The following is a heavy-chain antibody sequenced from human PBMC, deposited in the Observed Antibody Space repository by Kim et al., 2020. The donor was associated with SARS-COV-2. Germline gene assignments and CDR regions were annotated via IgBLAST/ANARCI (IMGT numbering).Heavy chain of an antibody. V-gene: IGHV4-39*01. D-gene: IGHD2-15*01. Sequence: SETLSLTCTVSGVSISSSSYYWGWIRQPPGKGLEWIGSIYYSGSTYYNPSLKSLVTISVDTSKNQFSLKLSSVTAADTAVYYCARPYLDIVVVVAAPRQNWFDPWGQGTLVTVSS. J-gene: IGHJ5*02. CDR3: ARPYLDIVVVVAAPRQNWFDP. CDR1: GVSISSSSYY. CDR2: IYYSGST.